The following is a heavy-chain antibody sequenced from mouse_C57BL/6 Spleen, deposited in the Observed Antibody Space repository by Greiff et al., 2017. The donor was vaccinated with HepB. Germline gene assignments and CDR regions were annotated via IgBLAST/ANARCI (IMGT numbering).Heavy chain of an antibody. CDR3: TRETAQATFDY. Sequence: EVKLMESGEGLVKPGGSLKLSCAASGFTFSSYAMSWVRQTPEKRLEWVAYISSGGDYIYYADTVKGRFTISRDNARNTLYLQMSSLKSEDTAMYYCTRETAQATFDYWGQGTTLTVSS. CDR1: GFTFSSYA. V-gene: IGHV5-9-1*02. J-gene: IGHJ2*01. D-gene: IGHD3-2*02. CDR2: ISSGGDYI.